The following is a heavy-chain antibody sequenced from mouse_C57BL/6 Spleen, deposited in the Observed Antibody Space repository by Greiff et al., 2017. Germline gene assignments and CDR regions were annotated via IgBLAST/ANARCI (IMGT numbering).Heavy chain of an antibody. CDR2: ISSGGSYT. CDR1: GFTFSSYG. V-gene: IGHV5-6*01. Sequence: EVKLVESGGDLVKPGGSLKLSCAASGFTFSSYGMSWVRQTPDKRLEWVATISSGGSYTYYPDSVKGRLTISRDNAKNTLYLQMSSLKSEDTAMYYCARQGDWYFDVWGTGTTVTVSS. CDR3: ARQGDWYFDV. J-gene: IGHJ1*03.